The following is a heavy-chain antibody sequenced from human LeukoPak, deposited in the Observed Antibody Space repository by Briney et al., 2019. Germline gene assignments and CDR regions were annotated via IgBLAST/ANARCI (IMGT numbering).Heavy chain of an antibody. CDR1: GGSISSGPYF. V-gene: IGHV4-30-2*06. J-gene: IGHJ4*02. D-gene: IGHD2-21*01. CDR3: ARKGSEHLPTYSYH. Sequence: SQTLSLTCSVSGGSISSGPYFWSWIRQSPGQGLEWIGYIWPSGSTNYNPSLSGRVAISLDKSRNHFTLMVTAVTAADTAFYSCARKGSEHLPTYSYHWGRGILVTVSP. CDR2: IWPSGST.